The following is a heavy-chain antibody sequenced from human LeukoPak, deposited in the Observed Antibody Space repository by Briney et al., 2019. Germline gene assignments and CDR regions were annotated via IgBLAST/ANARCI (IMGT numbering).Heavy chain of an antibody. Sequence: SETLSLTCAVSGYSISSGYYWGWIRQPPGKGLEWIGSIYHSGSTYYNPSLKSRVTISVDTSKNQFSLKLSSVTAADTAVYYCARQTRDGYSYGPGVYWGQGTLVTVSA. CDR1: GYSISSGYY. CDR3: ARQTRDGYSYGPGVY. V-gene: IGHV4-38-2*01. D-gene: IGHD5-18*01. J-gene: IGHJ4*02. CDR2: IYHSGST.